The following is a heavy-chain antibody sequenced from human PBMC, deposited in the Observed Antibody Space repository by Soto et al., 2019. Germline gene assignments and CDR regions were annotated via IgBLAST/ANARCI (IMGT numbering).Heavy chain of an antibody. J-gene: IGHJ4*02. D-gene: IGHD3-9*01. CDR3: ARDSPPLNYDILTGSLDY. CDR2: INPNSGGT. CDR1: GYTFTRHY. V-gene: IGHV1-2*04. Sequence: ASVKVSCKASGYTFTRHYIHWVRQAPGQGVEWMGWINPNSGGTNYAQKFQGWVTMTRDTSISTAYMELSRLRSDDTAVYYCARDSPPLNYDILTGSLDYWGQGTLVTVSS.